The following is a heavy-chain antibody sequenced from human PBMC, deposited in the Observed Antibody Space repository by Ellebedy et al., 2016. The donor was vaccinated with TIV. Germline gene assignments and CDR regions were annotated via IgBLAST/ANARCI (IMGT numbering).Heavy chain of an antibody. Sequence: AASVKVSCKASGYTFTGYYMHWVRQAPGKGLEWMGWINPNSGCNNYAQKFQGRVTMTRDTSIGTAYLERSKLRSDDTAVYYWANERSTMIDHYYGMDVWGQGTTVTVSS. J-gene: IGHJ6*02. D-gene: IGHD3-22*01. CDR3: ANERSTMIDHYYGMDV. CDR1: GYTFTGYY. CDR2: INPNSGCN. V-gene: IGHV1-2*02.